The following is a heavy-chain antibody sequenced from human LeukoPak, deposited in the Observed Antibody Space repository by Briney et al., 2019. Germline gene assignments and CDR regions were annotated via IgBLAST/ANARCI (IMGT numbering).Heavy chain of an antibody. D-gene: IGHD2-21*02. CDR3: ARGRWSATTASYYLDF. J-gene: IGHJ4*02. Sequence: ASVKVSCKASGYIFTDYAILWVRQAPGQRLEWLGWVNAGNGHTKYSQNFQGRVTLTRDTSATTASMEMNSLRSEDTALYYCARGRWSATTASYYLDFWGLGTLVTFSS. CDR2: VNAGNGHT. V-gene: IGHV1-3*01. CDR1: GYIFTDYA.